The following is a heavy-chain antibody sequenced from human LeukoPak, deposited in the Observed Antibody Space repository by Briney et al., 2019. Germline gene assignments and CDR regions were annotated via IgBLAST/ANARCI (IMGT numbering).Heavy chain of an antibody. D-gene: IGHD2-2*01. V-gene: IGHV3-23*01. Sequence: GGSLRLSCAASGFTFSSYDMSWVRQAPGKGLEWVSSITLSGGSTFYADSVKGRFTISRDNSKNTLYLRMNSLGAEDTAVYYCAKRGNPAVGHHYLDVWGEGTTVSVSS. J-gene: IGHJ6*03. CDR3: AKRGNPAVGHHYLDV. CDR2: ITLSGGST. CDR1: GFTFSSYD.